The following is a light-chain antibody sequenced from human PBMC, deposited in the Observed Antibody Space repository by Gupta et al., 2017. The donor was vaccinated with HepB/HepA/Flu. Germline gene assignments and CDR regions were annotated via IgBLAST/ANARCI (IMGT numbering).Light chain of an antibody. J-gene: IGLJ1*01. Sequence: QSALTQPASVPGSPGQSITISCTGTSSDIGGHDYVSWYQQYPGKAPRLIISDVSNRPSGVSNRFSGSKSGNTASLTISGLQPEDEADYYCCSYSSSSTVYVFGAGTWVTVL. CDR1: SSDIGGHDY. V-gene: IGLV2-14*03. CDR3: CSYSSSSTVYV. CDR2: DVS.